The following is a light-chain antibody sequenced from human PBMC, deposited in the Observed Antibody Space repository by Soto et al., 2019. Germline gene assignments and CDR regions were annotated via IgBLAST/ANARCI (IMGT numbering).Light chain of an antibody. Sequence: NFMLTQPHSVSESPGKTVTISCTRSSGSIASNYVQWYQQRPGSAPTTVIYEDNQRPSGVPVRFSGSIDSSSNSASLTISRLKTEDEADYYCQSYHSSNVVFGGGTQLTVL. V-gene: IGLV6-57*04. CDR3: QSYHSSNVV. CDR1: SGSIASNY. J-gene: IGLJ3*02. CDR2: EDN.